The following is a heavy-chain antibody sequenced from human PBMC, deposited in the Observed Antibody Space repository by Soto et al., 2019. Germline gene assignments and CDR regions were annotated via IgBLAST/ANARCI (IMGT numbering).Heavy chain of an antibody. D-gene: IGHD3-10*01. J-gene: IGHJ3*01. CDR2: ISSSSSTI. V-gene: IGHV3-48*01. CDR1: GFTFSSYS. CDR3: ARSGDTRPINDAFDL. Sequence: GGSLRLSCAASGFTFSSYSMNWVRQAPGKGLEWVSYISSSSSTIYYADSVKGRFTISRDNAKNSLYLQMNRLRSDGTAVYYCARSGDTRPINDAFDLWGQGTMVTVSS.